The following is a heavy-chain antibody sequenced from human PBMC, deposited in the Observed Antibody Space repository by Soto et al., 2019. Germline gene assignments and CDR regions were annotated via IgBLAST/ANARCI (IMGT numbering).Heavy chain of an antibody. CDR2: ISAYNGNT. Sequence: GASVKVSCKASGYTFTSYGISWVRQAPGQGLEWMGWISAYNGNTNYAQKLQGRVTMTTDTSTSTAYMELRSLRSDDTAVYYCARVLVSSYDILTGYPSSGYWGQGTLVTVSS. CDR3: ARVLVSSYDILTGYPSSGY. D-gene: IGHD3-9*01. J-gene: IGHJ4*02. V-gene: IGHV1-18*01. CDR1: GYTFTSYG.